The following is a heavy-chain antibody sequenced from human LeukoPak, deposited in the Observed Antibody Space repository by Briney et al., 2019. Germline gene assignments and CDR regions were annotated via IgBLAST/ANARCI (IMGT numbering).Heavy chain of an antibody. J-gene: IGHJ4*02. CDR2: IYSGGST. CDR1: GFTVSSNY. CDR3: AKDRTENYINYFDY. D-gene: IGHD3-10*01. Sequence: GGSLRLSCAASGFTVSSNYMSWVRQAPGKGLEWVSVIYSGGSTYYADSVKGRFTISRDNSKNTLYLQMNSLRAEDTAVYYCAKDRTENYINYFDYWGQGTLVTVSS. V-gene: IGHV3-53*05.